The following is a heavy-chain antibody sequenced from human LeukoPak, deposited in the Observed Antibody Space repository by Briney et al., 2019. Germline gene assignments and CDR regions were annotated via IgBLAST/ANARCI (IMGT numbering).Heavy chain of an antibody. CDR3: ARGGYCSGGRCYGGDY. V-gene: IGHV3-74*01. CDR2: INTDGRNT. Sequence: GGSLRLSCAVSGFTFSSYWMHWVRQAPGKGLVWVSRINTDGRNTDYADSVKGRFTISRDNAKNSLYLQMNSLRAEDTAVYYCARGGYCSGGRCYGGDYWGQGTLVTVSS. CDR1: GFTFSSYW. D-gene: IGHD2-15*01. J-gene: IGHJ4*02.